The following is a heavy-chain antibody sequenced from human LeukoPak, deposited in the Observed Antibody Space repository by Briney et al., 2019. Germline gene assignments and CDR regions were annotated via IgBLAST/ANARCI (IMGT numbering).Heavy chain of an antibody. CDR1: GFTFDDYA. CDR2: ISWNSGSI. D-gene: IGHD6-6*01. Sequence: PGRSMRLCCAASGFTFDDYAMHWVRQAPGKGLGWVSGISWNSGSIGYADSVKGRFTISRDNAKNSLYLQMNSLRAEDTALYYCAKDAYSSSSSGFDYWGQGTLVTVSS. J-gene: IGHJ4*02. V-gene: IGHV3-9*01. CDR3: AKDAYSSSSSGFDY.